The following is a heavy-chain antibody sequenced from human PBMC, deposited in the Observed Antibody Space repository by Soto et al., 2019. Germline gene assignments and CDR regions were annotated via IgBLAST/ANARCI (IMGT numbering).Heavy chain of an antibody. CDR2: IYYSGTT. D-gene: IGHD3-3*01. V-gene: IGHV4-31*11. Sequence: QVQLQESGPGLVIPSQTLSLTCAVSGASINSDGYYWSWIRQPPGKGLEWIGSIYYSGTTYYNSSLKSRAAISVETSQNLFSLKLASATAADTALYYCARWRSVTWAFDHWGQGTLVAVSS. CDR3: ARWRSVTWAFDH. CDR1: GASINSDGYY. J-gene: IGHJ4*02.